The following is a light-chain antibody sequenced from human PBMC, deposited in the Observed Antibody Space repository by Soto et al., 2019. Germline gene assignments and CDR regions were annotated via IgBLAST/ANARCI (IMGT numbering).Light chain of an antibody. CDR2: DAS. CDR3: QHYNSYSEA. Sequence: DIQMTQSPSTLSASVGDRVTITCRASQSVTSWLAWYQQKPGKAPKLLIYDASILESGVPSRFSGSGSGTEFTLTISSLQPDDFATYYCQHYNSYSEAFGQGTKVDNK. V-gene: IGKV1-5*01. CDR1: QSVTSW. J-gene: IGKJ1*01.